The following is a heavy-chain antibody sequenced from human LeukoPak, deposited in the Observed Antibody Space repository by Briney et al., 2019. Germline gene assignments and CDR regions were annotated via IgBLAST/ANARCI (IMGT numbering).Heavy chain of an antibody. V-gene: IGHV5-51*01. J-gene: IGHJ6*02. CDR3: ARHRAAGGSYYYGADV. D-gene: IGHD6-13*01. CDR2: INPGDSDT. CDR1: GYTFRTYW. Sequence: GESLKISCKGSGYTFRTYWIAWVRQMPGKGLEWMWIINPGDSDTRYSPSFQGQVTISADESTTTAYLQWSSLKASDTAMYYCARHRAAGGSYYYGADVWGQGTTVTVSS.